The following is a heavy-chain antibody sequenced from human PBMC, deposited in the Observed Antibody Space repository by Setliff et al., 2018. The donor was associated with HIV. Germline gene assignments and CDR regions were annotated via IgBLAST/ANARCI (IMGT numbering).Heavy chain of an antibody. Sequence: GGSLRLSCAASGFTFSSYWMSWVRQAPGKGLEWVANIKQDGSEKYYVDSVKGRFTISRDNFRNTVDLQMNNLRPEDTAVYYCAKGGDYRSGDYDAFDIWGQGTMVTVSS. V-gene: IGHV3-7*02. CDR3: AKGGDYRSGDYDAFDI. J-gene: IGHJ3*02. D-gene: IGHD6-25*01. CDR2: IKQDGSEK. CDR1: GFTFSSYW.